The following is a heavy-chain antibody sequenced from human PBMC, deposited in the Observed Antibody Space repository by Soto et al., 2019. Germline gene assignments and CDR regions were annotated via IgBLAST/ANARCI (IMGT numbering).Heavy chain of an antibody. J-gene: IGHJ6*02. V-gene: IGHV1-2*04. D-gene: IGHD2-15*01. CDR2: INPNSDGT. CDR3: ARGGYCSGGSCYSSHRGYYYGMDV. CDR1: GYTFTGYY. Sequence: QVQLVQSGAEVKKPGASVKVSCKASGYTFTGYYMHWVRQAPGQGLEWMGWINPNSDGTNYAQKFQGWVTMTRDTTISRAYMELSRLRSDDTAVDYCARGGYCSGGSCYSSHRGYYYGMDVWGQGTTVTVSS.